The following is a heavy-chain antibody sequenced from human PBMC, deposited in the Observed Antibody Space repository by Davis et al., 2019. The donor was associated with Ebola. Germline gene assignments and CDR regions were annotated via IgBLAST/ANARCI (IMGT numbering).Heavy chain of an antibody. D-gene: IGHD5-18*01. V-gene: IGHV1-46*01. CDR2: INPSGGST. J-gene: IGHJ6*02. CDR1: GYTFTSYY. Sequence: ASVKVSCKASGYTFTSYYMHWVRQAPGQGLEWMGIINPSGGSTSYAQKFQGRVTMTRDTSTSTVYMELSSLRSEDTAVYYCARGIQLWTNELMEVRHYGMDVWGQGTTVTVSS. CDR3: ARGIQLWTNELMEVRHYGMDV.